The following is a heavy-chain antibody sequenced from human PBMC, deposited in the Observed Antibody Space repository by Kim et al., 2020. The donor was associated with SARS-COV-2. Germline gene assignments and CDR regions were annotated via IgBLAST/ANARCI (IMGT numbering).Heavy chain of an antibody. J-gene: IGHJ3*02. D-gene: IGHD2-21*02. Sequence: DSGKGRFTISRDNSKSTLYLQMNTLRAEDTAVYYCAREQRDYDGDGAFDIWGLGTVVTVAS. V-gene: IGHV3-66*01. CDR3: AREQRDYDGDGAFDI.